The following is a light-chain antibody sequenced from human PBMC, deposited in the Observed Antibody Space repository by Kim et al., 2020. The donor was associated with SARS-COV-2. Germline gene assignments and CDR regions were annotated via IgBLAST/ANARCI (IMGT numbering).Light chain of an antibody. Sequence: QAVVTQEPSLTVSPGGTVTLTCGSSTGAVTSGHFPYWFQQKPGQAPRTVIYNTNSKHSWTPARFSGSLLGDKAALTLSGAQPEDEAEYYCLLAYSSVRIFGRGNQLTVL. CDR1: TGAVTSGHF. CDR3: LLAYSSVRI. J-gene: IGLJ2*01. V-gene: IGLV7-46*01. CDR2: NTN.